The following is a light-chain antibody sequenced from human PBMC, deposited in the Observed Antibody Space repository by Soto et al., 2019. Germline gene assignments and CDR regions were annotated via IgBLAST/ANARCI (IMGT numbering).Light chain of an antibody. CDR3: QQYNNWPPYT. CDR1: QSVGSG. Sequence: EIVITQSPATLSVSPGERATLSCRASQSVGSGLSWYQQKPDQAPRLLIYGASTRATGIPARFSGSGSGTEFTLTISSLQSEDYAVYYCQQYNNWPPYTFGQGTK. V-gene: IGKV3-15*01. CDR2: GAS. J-gene: IGKJ2*01.